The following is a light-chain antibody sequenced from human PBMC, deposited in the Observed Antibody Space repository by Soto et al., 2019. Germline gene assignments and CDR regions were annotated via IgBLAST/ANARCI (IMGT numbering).Light chain of an antibody. CDR1: QSVSGSY. V-gene: IGKV3-20*01. Sequence: EIMLTQAPGTLSLSPGYRATLSCRASQSVSGSYLAWYQQKPGQAPRLLIYDASSRATGIPDRFSGSGSGTDFTLTISRLEPEDFAVYYCQQYGNSPITFGQGTRLEIK. CDR2: DAS. CDR3: QQYGNSPIT. J-gene: IGKJ5*01.